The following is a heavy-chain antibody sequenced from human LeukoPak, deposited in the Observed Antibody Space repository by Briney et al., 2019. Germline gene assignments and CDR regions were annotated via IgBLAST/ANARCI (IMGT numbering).Heavy chain of an antibody. Sequence: SETLSLTCAVYGGSFSGYHWSWIRQPSGKGLEWIGESNHSGSTNYNPSLKSRVTISVDTSKNQFSLKLSSVTAADTAVYYCARAPARSYHYYYYGMDVWGKGTTVTVSS. CDR1: GGSFSGYH. V-gene: IGHV4-34*01. J-gene: IGHJ6*04. CDR3: ARAPARSYHYYYYGMDV. CDR2: SNHSGST.